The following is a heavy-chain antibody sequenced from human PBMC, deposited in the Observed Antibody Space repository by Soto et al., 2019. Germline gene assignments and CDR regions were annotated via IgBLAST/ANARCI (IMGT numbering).Heavy chain of an antibody. CDR1: GFTVSSNY. D-gene: IGHD3-10*01. V-gene: IGHV3-53*04. CDR2: VYSGAAT. J-gene: IGHJ4*02. Sequence: EVRLVESGGGLVQPGGSLRLSCAAFGFTVSSNYMTWVRLAPGKGLEWVSLVYSGAATHHAASVKGRFTISTHSSQTTLFLQMNSLSTADTATYYCVRGRYGSEIHWGQGTKVTVSS. CDR3: VRGRYGSEIH.